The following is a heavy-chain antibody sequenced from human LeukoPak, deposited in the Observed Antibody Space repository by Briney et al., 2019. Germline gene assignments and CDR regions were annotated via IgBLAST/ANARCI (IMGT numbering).Heavy chain of an antibody. D-gene: IGHD3-3*01. Sequence: QTGGSLRLSCAASGFTFSSYWMSWVRQAPGKGLEWVANIKQDGSEKYYVDSVKGRFTISRDNAKNSLYLQMNSLRAEDTGVYYCARGQKKRYYDFWSGYSPPGHYWGQGTLVTVSS. CDR1: GFTFSSYW. V-gene: IGHV3-7*01. CDR3: ARGQKKRYYDFWSGYSPPGHY. J-gene: IGHJ4*02. CDR2: IKQDGSEK.